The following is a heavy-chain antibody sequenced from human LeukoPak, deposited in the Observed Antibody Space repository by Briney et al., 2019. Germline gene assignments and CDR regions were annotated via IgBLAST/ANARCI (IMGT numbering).Heavy chain of an antibody. V-gene: IGHV3-48*01. CDR2: ITSSSSTI. D-gene: IGHD6-19*01. Sequence: GGSLRLSCAASGFTFSSYSMNWVRQAPGKGLEWVSYITSSSSTIYYADSVKGRFTISRDNAKNSLYLQVNSLRAEDTAVYYCIVLAVTGTFGFDYWGQGTLVTVSS. CDR1: GFTFSSYS. J-gene: IGHJ4*02. CDR3: IVLAVTGTFGFDY.